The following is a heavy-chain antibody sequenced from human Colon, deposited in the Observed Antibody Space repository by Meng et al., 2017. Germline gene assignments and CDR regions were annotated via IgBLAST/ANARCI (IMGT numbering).Heavy chain of an antibody. V-gene: IGHV5-51*01. D-gene: IGHD6-13*01. J-gene: IGHJ4*02. Sequence: GESLKNSCKGSGYSFSIYYIGWVRQMPGKGLEWMGIIYPGDSDTKYSPSFQGQVTISADKSISTASFQWGSLRDSGTAMYYCARRSSRSGWVDSWGPGTLVTVSS. CDR2: IYPGDSDT. CDR3: ARRSSRSGWVDS. CDR1: GYSFSIYY.